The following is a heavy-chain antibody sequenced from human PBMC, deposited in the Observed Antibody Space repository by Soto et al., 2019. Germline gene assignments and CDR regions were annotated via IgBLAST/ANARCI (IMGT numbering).Heavy chain of an antibody. CDR3: ARGGSYEILTGYFGHYGMDV. D-gene: IGHD3-9*01. CDR1: GGSLRGYS. V-gene: IGHV4-59*01. J-gene: IGHJ6*02. CDR2: VYSGGGT. Sequence: SVTLSLTCTVSGGSLRGYSWSWIRQSPGKGLEWIGYVYSGGGTNYSPSFMGRVTISVDTTDNQFSLKLNSVTAADTAVYYCARGGSYEILTGYFGHYGMDVWGQGTTVTVSS.